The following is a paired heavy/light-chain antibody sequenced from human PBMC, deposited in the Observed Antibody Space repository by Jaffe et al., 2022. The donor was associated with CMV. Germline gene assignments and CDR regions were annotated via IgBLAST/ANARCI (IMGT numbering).Heavy chain of an antibody. V-gene: IGHV1-69*01. CDR3: ASQGAGYSSGWYSSYYYYYGMDV. D-gene: IGHD6-19*01. J-gene: IGHJ6*02. Sequence: QVQLVQSGAEVKKPGSSVKVSCKASGGTFSSYAISWVRQAPGQGLEWMGGIIPIFGTANYAQKFQGRVTITADESTSTAYMELSSLRSEDTAVYYCASQGAGYSSGWYSSYYYYYGMDVWGQGTTVTVSS. CDR1: GGTFSSYA. CDR2: IIPIFGTA.
Light chain of an antibody. J-gene: IGLJ3*02. CDR2: RNN. Sequence: QSVLTQPPSASGTPGQRVTISCSGSSSNIGSNYVYWYQQLPGTAPKLLIYRNNQRPSGVPDRFSGSKSGTSASLAISGLRSEDEADYYCAAWDDSLSGGVFGGGTKLTVL. CDR1: SSNIGSNY. CDR3: AAWDDSLSGGV. V-gene: IGLV1-47*01.